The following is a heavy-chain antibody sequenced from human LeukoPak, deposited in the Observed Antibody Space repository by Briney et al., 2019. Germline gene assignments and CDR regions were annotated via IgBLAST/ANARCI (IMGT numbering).Heavy chain of an antibody. CDR2: ISGSGGST. Sequence: GGALTLSCAASGFTFSSYAMSWVRQAPGKGLEWVSAISGSGGSTYYPDSVKGRFTISRDNSKNTLYLQMNSLRAEDTAVYYCAKDRIYSNYFDHWGQGTLVTVSS. CDR3: AKDRIYSNYFDH. D-gene: IGHD4-11*01. CDR1: GFTFSSYA. V-gene: IGHV3-23*01. J-gene: IGHJ4*02.